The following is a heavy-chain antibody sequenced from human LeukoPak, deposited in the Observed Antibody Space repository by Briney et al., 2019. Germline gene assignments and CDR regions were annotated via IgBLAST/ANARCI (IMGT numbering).Heavy chain of an antibody. Sequence: GGSLTLSCAASGLSFSTYMTWVRKAPGKGLEWVSYIASSTRTMDYAESLKGRFSISRDNAKNSLYLQMDSLRAEDTAIYYCASLLYGYSYGPFHHWGQGTLVSVPS. V-gene: IGHV3-48*04. CDR3: ASLLYGYSYGPFHH. J-gene: IGHJ4*02. CDR1: GLSFSTY. CDR2: IASSTRTM. D-gene: IGHD5-18*01.